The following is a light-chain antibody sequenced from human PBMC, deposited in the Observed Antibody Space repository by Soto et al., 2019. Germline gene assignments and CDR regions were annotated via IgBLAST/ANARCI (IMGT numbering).Light chain of an antibody. V-gene: IGLV1-40*01. CDR3: QSYDSSLSGWV. Sequence: QSVLTQPPSVSGAPGQRVTLSCTGSSSSIGAGYDVHWYQQLPGTAPKLLIYGNSNRPSGVPYRFSGSKSGTSASLAITGLRAEDEADYYCQSYDSSLSGWVFGGGTKLTVL. J-gene: IGLJ3*02. CDR2: GNS. CDR1: SSSIGAGYD.